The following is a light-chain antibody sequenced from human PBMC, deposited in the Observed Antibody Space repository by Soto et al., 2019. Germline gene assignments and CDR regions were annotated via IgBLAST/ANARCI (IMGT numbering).Light chain of an antibody. V-gene: IGLV1-44*01. CDR1: SSNIGSHT. CDR2: SDN. CDR3: AAWDDTLNAAV. Sequence: QSVLTQPNSASGTPGQRVTISCSGSSSNIGSHTLNWYQQLPGPAPSLLIYSDNQRPSGVPDRFSGSTSGTSASLAISGLQSEDEAEYYCAAWDDTLNAAVFGGGTKLTVL. J-gene: IGLJ2*01.